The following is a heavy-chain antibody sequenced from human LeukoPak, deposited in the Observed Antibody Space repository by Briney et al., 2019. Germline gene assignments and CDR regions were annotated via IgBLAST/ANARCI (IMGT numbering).Heavy chain of an antibody. Sequence: GGSLRLSCAASGFTFDDYAMHWVRQAPGKGLKWVSGISGNSGSIGYADSVKGRFTISRDNAKNSLYLQMNSLRAEDTALYYCATWPVVTGVMNYGMDVWGQGTTVTVSS. V-gene: IGHV3-9*01. CDR2: ISGNSGSI. CDR3: ATWPVVTGVMNYGMDV. CDR1: GFTFDDYA. D-gene: IGHD4-23*01. J-gene: IGHJ6*02.